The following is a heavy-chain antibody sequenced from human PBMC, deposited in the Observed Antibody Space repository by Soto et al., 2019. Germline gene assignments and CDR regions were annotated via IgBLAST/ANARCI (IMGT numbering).Heavy chain of an antibody. Sequence: QVQLVQSGAEVKKPGASVRVSCKATEHTFTNSGINWVRLAPGQGLEWMGWINTYRGNTINAQKFQDRLTITTDTSPNAASMELRSLTSDDTAVFYCAGGQGSVIPYYFDSWGQGTLVTVSS. CDR3: AGGQGSVIPYYFDS. CDR1: EHTFTNSG. J-gene: IGHJ4*02. D-gene: IGHD3-16*02. V-gene: IGHV1-18*04. CDR2: INTYRGNT.